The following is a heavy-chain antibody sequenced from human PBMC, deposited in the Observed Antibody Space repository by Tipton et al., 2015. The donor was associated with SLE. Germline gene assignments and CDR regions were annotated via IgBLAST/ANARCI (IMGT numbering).Heavy chain of an antibody. Sequence: VQLVQSGAEVAKPGESLKISCKGSGYSFTAYWIGWVRQMPGKGLELMGIIYPGDSVTRYSPSFQGQVTISVDKSISTAYLQWSSLKASDSAMYYCARVRPEDGSGYYYGRPGFDYWGQGTLVTVSS. J-gene: IGHJ4*02. V-gene: IGHV5-51*01. CDR2: IYPGDSVT. CDR3: ARVRPEDGSGYYYGRPGFDY. D-gene: IGHD3-22*01. CDR1: GYSFTAYW.